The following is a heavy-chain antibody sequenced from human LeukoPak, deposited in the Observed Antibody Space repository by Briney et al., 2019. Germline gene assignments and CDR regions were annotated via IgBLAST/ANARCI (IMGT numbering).Heavy chain of an antibody. CDR3: IREVQVRASAYLGL. D-gene: IGHD3-16*01. V-gene: IGHV3-74*01. CDR2: MNSGGTTI. Sequence: PGGSLRLSCAASGFSISGYWMHWVRQAAGEGLVWVSRMNSGGTTINYADSVKGRFTISRDNVDNTLHLQMNSLRVEDTAVYYCIREVQVRASAYLGLWGQGTLVTVSS. CDR1: GFSISGYW. J-gene: IGHJ4*01.